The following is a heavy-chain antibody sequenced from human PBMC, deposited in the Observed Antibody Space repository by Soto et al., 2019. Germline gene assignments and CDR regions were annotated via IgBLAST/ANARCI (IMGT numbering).Heavy chain of an antibody. CDR2: GYYSGST. D-gene: IGHD3-10*01. Sequence: SETLSLTCTVSGTSMSGHFWSWMRQPPGKGLEWIGYGYYSGSTLYNPSLKSRVTISLYTSKNHFPLRLNSVASADTAVYYCARGVYLSLVRTGWFDPWGQGTLVTVSS. CDR3: ARGVYLSLVRTGWFDP. J-gene: IGHJ5*02. V-gene: IGHV4-59*11. CDR1: GTSMSGHF.